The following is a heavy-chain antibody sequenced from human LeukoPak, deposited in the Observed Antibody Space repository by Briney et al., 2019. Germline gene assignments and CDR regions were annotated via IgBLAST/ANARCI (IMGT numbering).Heavy chain of an antibody. V-gene: IGHV4-39*07. CDR2: INHSGST. D-gene: IGHD3-22*01. J-gene: IGHJ4*02. CDR1: GGSTSSSNYY. Sequence: SETLSLTCTVSGGSTSSSNYYWGWIRQPPGKGLEWVGEINHSGSTNYNPSLKSRVTISVDTSKNQFSLKLSSVTAADTAVYYCARGRDYDSSNTDYWGQGTLVTVSS. CDR3: ARGRDYDSSNTDY.